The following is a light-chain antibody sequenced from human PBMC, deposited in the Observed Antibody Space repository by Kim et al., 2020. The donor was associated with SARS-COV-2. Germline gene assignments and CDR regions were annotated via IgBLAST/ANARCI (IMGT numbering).Light chain of an antibody. CDR3: QAWDSSTRV. Sequence: SYELTQPPSVSVSPGQTASITCSGDKLGHKYACWYQQRPGQSPLMVIYQDTKRPSGIPERFSGSKSGNTATLTISGTQAMDEADYYCQAWDSSTRVFGTGTKVTVL. CDR1: KLGHKY. V-gene: IGLV3-1*01. J-gene: IGLJ1*01. CDR2: QDT.